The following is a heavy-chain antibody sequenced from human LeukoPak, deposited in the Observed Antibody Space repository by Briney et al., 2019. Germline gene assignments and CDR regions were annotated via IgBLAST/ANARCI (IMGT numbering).Heavy chain of an antibody. CDR3: ARVGYYYDSSGRAEYFQH. J-gene: IGHJ1*01. V-gene: IGHV4-30-2*01. D-gene: IGHD3-22*01. Sequence: SETLSLTCTVSGGSISSGGYYWSWIRQPPGKGLEWIGYIYHSGSTYYNPSLKSRVTISVDRSKNQFSLKLSSVTAADTAVYYCARVGYYYDSSGRAEYFQHWGQGTLVTVSS. CDR1: GGSISSGGYY. CDR2: IYHSGST.